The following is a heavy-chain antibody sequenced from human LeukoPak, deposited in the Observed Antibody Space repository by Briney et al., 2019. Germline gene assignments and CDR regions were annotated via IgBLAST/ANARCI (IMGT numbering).Heavy chain of an antibody. CDR2: IKTDGSIT. CDR3: ARALEMATTRSNFDY. Sequence: GGSLRLSCAASGFSFTTYWMSWVRQAPGKGPVWVSRIKTDGSITDYADFVKGRFTISRDNAKNTLYLQMNSLRAEDTAVYYCARALEMATTRSNFDYWGQGTLVTVSS. V-gene: IGHV3-74*01. D-gene: IGHD5-24*01. CDR1: GFSFTTYW. J-gene: IGHJ4*02.